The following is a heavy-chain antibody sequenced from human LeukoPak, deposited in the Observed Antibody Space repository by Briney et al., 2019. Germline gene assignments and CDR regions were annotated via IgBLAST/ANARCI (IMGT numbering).Heavy chain of an antibody. CDR3: AKATLGSCGGVRCYPFDY. V-gene: IGHV3-23*01. CDR1: GFTFTAYA. Sequence: PGGSLRLSCAASGFTFTAYAINWVRQVPGKWLEWVSSITADGANTYLADSVRGRFTISRDNSKNTVYLQMNSLRAEDTAVYYCAKATLGSCGGVRCYPFDYWCQGTLVTVSS. J-gene: IGHJ4*02. D-gene: IGHD2-15*01. CDR2: ITADGANT.